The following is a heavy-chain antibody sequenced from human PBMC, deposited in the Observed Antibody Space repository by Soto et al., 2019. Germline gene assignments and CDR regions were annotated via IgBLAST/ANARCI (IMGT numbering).Heavy chain of an antibody. V-gene: IGHV1-18*01. CDR3: AREGPRPYYYYGMDV. J-gene: IGHJ6*02. CDR2: ISGYNGNT. Sequence: QVQLVQSGAEVKKPGASVKVSCKSSGYTFSMSGISWVRQAPGQGLEWMGWISGYNGNTNYDQKFQARVTMHTDTSTNTAYMELRSLRSYDTAVYYCAREGPRPYYYYGMDVWGQGTTVTVSS. CDR1: GYTFSMSG.